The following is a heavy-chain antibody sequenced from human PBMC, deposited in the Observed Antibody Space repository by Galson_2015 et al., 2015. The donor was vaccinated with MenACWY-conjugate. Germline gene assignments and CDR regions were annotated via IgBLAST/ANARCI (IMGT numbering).Heavy chain of an antibody. CDR3: ARIRSYGYGYYGMDV. CDR1: GFSLSTSGMC. CDR2: IDWDDDK. V-gene: IGHV2-70*01. J-gene: IGHJ6*02. Sequence: PALVKPTQTLTLTCTFSGFSLSTSGMCVSWIRQPPGKALEWLALIDWDDDKYYSTSLKTRLTISKDSSKNQVVLTMTNMDPVDTATYYCARIRSYGYGYYGMDVWGQGTTVTVSS. D-gene: IGHD5-18*01.